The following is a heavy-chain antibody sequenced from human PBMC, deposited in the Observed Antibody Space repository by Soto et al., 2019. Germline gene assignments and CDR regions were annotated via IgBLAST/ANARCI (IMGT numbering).Heavy chain of an antibody. Sequence: VSGPTLVNPTQTLTLTCTFSGFSLSTSQVGVGWIRQPPGKALEWLAHIFSNDDKSYSTSLDRRLTISKDTSKSQLVLTMTNLDPVDSGTYYCALIKDCSRTDFFFASFDPWGQGTLVTVSS. CDR3: ALIKDCSRTDFFFASFDP. J-gene: IGHJ5*02. CDR2: IFSNDDK. CDR1: GFSLSTSQVG. D-gene: IGHD2-2*01. V-gene: IGHV2-26*01.